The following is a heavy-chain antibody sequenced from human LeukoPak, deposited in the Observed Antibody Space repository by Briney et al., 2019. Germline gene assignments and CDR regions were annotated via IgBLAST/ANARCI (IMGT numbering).Heavy chain of an antibody. CDR2: ISSSSSYI. Sequence: GSLRLSCAASGFTFSSYSMNWVRQAPGKGLEWVSSISSSSSYIYYADSVKGRFTISRDNAKNSLYLQMNSLRAEDTAVYYCARLPGTTFDYYYYGMDVWGQGTTVTVSS. D-gene: IGHD1-7*01. V-gene: IGHV3-21*01. CDR1: GFTFSSYS. CDR3: ARLPGTTFDYYYYGMDV. J-gene: IGHJ6*02.